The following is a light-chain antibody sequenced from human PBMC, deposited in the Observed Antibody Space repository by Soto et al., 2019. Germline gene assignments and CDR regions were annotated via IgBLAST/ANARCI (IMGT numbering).Light chain of an antibody. CDR1: QSVRTN. CDR3: QQYTNGPPGALT. J-gene: IGKJ4*01. CDR2: GAS. V-gene: IGKV3-15*01. Sequence: EIVMTQSPGTLSVSPGERATLSCRASQSVRTNVAWYQQRPGQAPRLLIYGASSRATGVPARFGGSGSGTEFTLTISSRQSEAVAFYYWQQYTNGPPGALTCGGGTKVE.